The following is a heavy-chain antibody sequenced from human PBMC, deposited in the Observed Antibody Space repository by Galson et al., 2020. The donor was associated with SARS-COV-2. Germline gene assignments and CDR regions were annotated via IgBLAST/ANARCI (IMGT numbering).Heavy chain of an antibody. V-gene: IGHV5-10-1*01. D-gene: IGHD3-10*01. CDR2: IDPSDSYT. CDR3: ARHPQRGVWFGDTLYYYYYYMDV. CDR1: GYSFTSYW. Sequence: HGESLKISCKGSGYSFTSYWISWVRQMPGKGLEWMGRIDPSDSYTNYSPSFQGHVTISADKSISTAYLQWSSLKASDTAMYYCARHPQRGVWFGDTLYYYYYYMDVWGKGTTVTVSS. J-gene: IGHJ6*03.